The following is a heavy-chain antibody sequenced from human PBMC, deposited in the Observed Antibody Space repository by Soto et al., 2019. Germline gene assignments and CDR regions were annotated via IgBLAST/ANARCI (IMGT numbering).Heavy chain of an antibody. CDR3: ARGAEP. V-gene: IGHV1-8*01. J-gene: IGHJ5*02. CDR2: MNPNSVNT. Sequence: QATGQGLDWLRWMNPNSVNTGYAQKFQGRITLTRSTSINTAYLELSSLSSDDSAVYYCARGAEPWGEGILGTVHS.